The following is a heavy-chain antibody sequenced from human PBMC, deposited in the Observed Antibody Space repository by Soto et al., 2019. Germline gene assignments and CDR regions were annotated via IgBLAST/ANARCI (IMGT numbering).Heavy chain of an antibody. J-gene: IGHJ4*02. CDR3: ARESGDNWDYEAY. CDR2: IYTSGNT. V-gene: IGHV4-4*07. CDR1: GGSISSYH. Sequence: QVQLQESGPGLVKPLETLSLTCTVSGGSISSYHWSWIRQSAGKGLEWIGRIYTSGNTHYNPSLKSRVTVSIGTSKNQFFLTVNSVTAADSAVYYCARESGDNWDYEAYWGQGTPVTVSS. D-gene: IGHD1-7*01.